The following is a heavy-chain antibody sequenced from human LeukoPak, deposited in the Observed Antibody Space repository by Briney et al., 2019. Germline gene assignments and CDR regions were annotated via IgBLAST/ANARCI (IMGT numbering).Heavy chain of an antibody. J-gene: IGHJ4*02. CDR1: GFTFSDHY. CDR2: IRNKANSYTT. V-gene: IGHV3-72*01. CDR3: ARARYSANDYSDY. D-gene: IGHD1-26*01. Sequence: PGGSLRLSCAASGFTFSDHYMDWVRRAPGKGLEWVGRIRNKANSYTTEYAASVKGRFTISRDDSKNSLYLQMSSRKTEDTALYYCARARYSANDYSDYWGQGTLVTVSS.